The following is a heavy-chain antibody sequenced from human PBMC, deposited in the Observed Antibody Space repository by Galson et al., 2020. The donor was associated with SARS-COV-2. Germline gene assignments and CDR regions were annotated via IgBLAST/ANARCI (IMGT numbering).Heavy chain of an antibody. CDR1: GYTFTSYG. J-gene: IGHJ5*02. D-gene: IGHD6-13*01. CDR3: ASHERYSSSWSWFDP. Sequence: ASVKVSCKASGYTFTSYGISWVRQAPGQGLEWMGWISASNGNTNYAQKLQGRVTMTTDTSTSTAYMELRSLRSDDTAVYYCASHERYSSSWSWFDPWGQGTLVTVSS. V-gene: IGHV1-18*01. CDR2: ISASNGNT.